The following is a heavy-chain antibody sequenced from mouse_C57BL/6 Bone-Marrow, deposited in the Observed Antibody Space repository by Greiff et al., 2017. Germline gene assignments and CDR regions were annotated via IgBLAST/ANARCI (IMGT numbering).Heavy chain of an antibody. V-gene: IGHV1-55*01. CDR2: IYPGSGST. D-gene: IGHD1-1*01. CDR3: ATPLLLRL. Sequence: QVQLQQPGAELVKPGASVKMSCKASGYTFTSYWITWVKQRPGQGLEWIGDIYPGSGSTNYNEKFKSKATLTVYTSSSTAYMQLSSLTSEDSAVYYCATPLLLRLWGQGTSVTVSS. J-gene: IGHJ4*01. CDR1: GYTFTSYW.